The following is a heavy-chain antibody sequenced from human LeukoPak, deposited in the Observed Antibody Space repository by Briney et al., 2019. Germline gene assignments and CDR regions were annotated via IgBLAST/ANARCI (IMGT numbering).Heavy chain of an antibody. CDR2: ISGSGGST. V-gene: IGHV3-23*01. Sequence: GGSLRLSCAASGFTFSSYAMSWVRQAPGKGLEWVSAISGSGGSTYYADSVKDRFTISRDNSKNTLYLQMNSLRAEDTAVYYCARGVRYYDSSGPTLYYYYGMDVWGQGTTVTVSS. J-gene: IGHJ6*02. CDR1: GFTFSSYA. CDR3: ARGVRYYDSSGPTLYYYYGMDV. D-gene: IGHD3-22*01.